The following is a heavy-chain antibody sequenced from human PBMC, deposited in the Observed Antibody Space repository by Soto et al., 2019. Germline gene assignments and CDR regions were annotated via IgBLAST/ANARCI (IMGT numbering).Heavy chain of an antibody. D-gene: IGHD3-10*01. V-gene: IGHV1-18*01. J-gene: IGHJ4*02. CDR3: ASGWFGEFVYQFDY. Sequence: QVQLVQSGAEVKKPGASVKVSCKPSGYTFTSYGITWVRQAPGQGLEWMGWISAYNGNTNYAQKFQGRVTITTDTSTSTAYMELRSLGSYDTAVYYCASGWFGEFVYQFDYWGQGTLVTVSS. CDR1: GYTFTSYG. CDR2: ISAYNGNT.